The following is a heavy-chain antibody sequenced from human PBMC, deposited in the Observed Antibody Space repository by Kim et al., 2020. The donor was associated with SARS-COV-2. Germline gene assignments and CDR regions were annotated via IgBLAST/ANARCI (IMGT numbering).Heavy chain of an antibody. CDR3: ASDLNSSMVRGAPGDY. Sequence: ASVKVSCKASGYTFTSYGISWVRQAPGQGLEWMGWISAYNGNTNYAQKLQGRVTMTTDTSTSTAYMELRSLRSDDTAVYYCASDLNSSMVRGAPGDYWGQGTLVTVSS. D-gene: IGHD3-10*01. CDR2: ISAYNGNT. J-gene: IGHJ4*02. V-gene: IGHV1-18*01. CDR1: GYTFTSYG.